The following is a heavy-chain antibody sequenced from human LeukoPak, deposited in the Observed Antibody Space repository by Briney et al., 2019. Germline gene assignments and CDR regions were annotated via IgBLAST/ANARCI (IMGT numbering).Heavy chain of an antibody. CDR3: ARGPYDFWSGYPRDYFDY. CDR1: GYTFSSYY. D-gene: IGHD3-3*01. J-gene: IGHJ4*02. V-gene: IGHV1-46*01. CDR2: INLSGGST. Sequence: ASVKVSCKASGYTFSSYYMHWVRQAPGQGLEWMGIINLSGGSTTYAQKFQGRVTMTRDTSTSTVYMDLSSLRSEDTAVYYCARGPYDFWSGYPRDYFDYWGQGTLVTVSS.